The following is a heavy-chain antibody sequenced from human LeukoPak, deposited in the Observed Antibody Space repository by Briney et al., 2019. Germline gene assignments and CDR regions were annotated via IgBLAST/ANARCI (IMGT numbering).Heavy chain of an antibody. J-gene: IGHJ4*02. CDR2: IRYDGSNK. CDR1: GFAFSSYG. CDR3: ANGLPPDY. V-gene: IGHV3-30*02. Sequence: GGSLRLSCAASGFAFSSYGMHWVRQAPGKGLEWVAFIRYDGSNKYYADSVKGRLTISRDNSKNTLYLQMNSLRAEDTAVYYCANGLPPDYWGQGTLVTVSS.